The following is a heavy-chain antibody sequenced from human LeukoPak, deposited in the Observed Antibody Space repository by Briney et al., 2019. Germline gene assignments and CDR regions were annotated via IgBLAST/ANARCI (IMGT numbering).Heavy chain of an antibody. CDR2: IYYSGST. CDR3: ARHASVLRYFDWLQTLYYFDY. V-gene: IGHV4-39*01. Sequence: SETPSLTCTVSGGSISSSSYYWGWIRQPPGKGLEWIGSIYYSGSTYYNPSLKSRVTISVDTSKNQFSLKLSSVTAADTAVYYCARHASVLRYFDWLQTLYYFDYWGQGTLVTVSS. J-gene: IGHJ4*02. D-gene: IGHD3-9*01. CDR1: GGSISSSSYY.